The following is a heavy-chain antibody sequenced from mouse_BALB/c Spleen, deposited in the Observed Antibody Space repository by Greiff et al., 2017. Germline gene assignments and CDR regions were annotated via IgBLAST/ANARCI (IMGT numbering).Heavy chain of an antibody. V-gene: IGHV1-66*01. CDR2: IFPGSGTT. D-gene: IGHD2-12*01. Sequence: QVQLQQSGPELVKPGASVKISCKASGYSFTSYYIHWVKQRPGQGLEWIGWIFPGSGTTKYNEKFKGKATLTADTSSSTAYMQLSSLTSEDSAVYFCAREDTTGAKAMDYWGQGTSVTVSS. J-gene: IGHJ4*01. CDR1: GYSFTSYY. CDR3: AREDTTGAKAMDY.